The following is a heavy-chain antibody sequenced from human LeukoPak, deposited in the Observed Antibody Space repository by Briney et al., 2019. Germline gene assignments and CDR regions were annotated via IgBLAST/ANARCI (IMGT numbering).Heavy chain of an antibody. CDR2: ISSSSSYI. D-gene: IGHD2-21*01. CDR1: GFTFSSYA. CDR3: ANDWGLGLYGMDV. J-gene: IGHJ6*02. V-gene: IGHV3-21*06. Sequence: PGGSLRLSCAASGFTFSSYAMSWVRQAPGKGLEWVSSISSSSSYIYYADSVKGRFTISRDNAKNSLYLQMNNLRADDTAVYYCANDWGLGLYGMDVWGQGTTVTVSS.